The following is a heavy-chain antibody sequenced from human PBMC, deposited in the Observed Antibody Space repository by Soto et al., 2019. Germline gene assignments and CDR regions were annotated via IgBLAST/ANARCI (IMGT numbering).Heavy chain of an antibody. V-gene: IGHV4-39*01. J-gene: IGHJ4*02. Sequence: SETLSLTCTVSGVSISNSSYYWGWIRRPPGKGLEWIGTIYYSGITYYNPSLKSRVTISVDTSKNQFSLKLTSVAAADTAVYYCARHGSNWGQGTLVTVSS. CDR1: GVSISNSSYY. CDR3: ARHGSN. CDR2: IYYSGIT.